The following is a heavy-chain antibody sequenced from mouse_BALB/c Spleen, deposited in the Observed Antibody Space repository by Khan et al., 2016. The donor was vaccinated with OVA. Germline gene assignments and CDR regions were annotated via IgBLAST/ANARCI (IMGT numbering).Heavy chain of an antibody. D-gene: IGHD2-2*01. CDR2: INPNNGDA. V-gene: IGHV1S81*02. CDR1: GYTFNSYY. J-gene: IGHJ3*01. Sequence: QVQLKQSGAELVKPGASVKLSCKASGYTFNSYYMYWVKQRPGQGLEWIGEINPNNGDANFNEKFKNKATLTVDKSSNTAFMQLSSLTSEDSAVDYCTRSGYGSFAYWGQGTLVTVSA. CDR3: TRSGYGSFAY.